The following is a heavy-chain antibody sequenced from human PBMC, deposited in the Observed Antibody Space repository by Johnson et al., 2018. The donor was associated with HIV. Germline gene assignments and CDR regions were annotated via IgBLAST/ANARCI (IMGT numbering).Heavy chain of an antibody. J-gene: IGHJ3*02. CDR1: GFTFSSYD. CDR3: ARESPGYAFDI. CDR2: IGTAGDT. V-gene: IGHV3-13*01. Sequence: EVQLVESGGGVVRPGGSLRLSCAASGFTFSSYDMHWVRQATGKGLEWVSAIGTAGDTYYPGSVKGRFTISRENAKNSLYLQMNSLRAGDTAVYYCARESPGYAFDIWGQGTMVTVSS. D-gene: IGHD1-1*01.